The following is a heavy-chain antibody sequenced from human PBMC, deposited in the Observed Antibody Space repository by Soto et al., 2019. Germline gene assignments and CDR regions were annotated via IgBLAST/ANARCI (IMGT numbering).Heavy chain of an antibody. J-gene: IGHJ4*02. CDR1: GFTVSSYE. D-gene: IGHD4-17*01. CDR2: ISSSGSTI. CDR3: AKDYGDYEPLDY. V-gene: IGHV3-48*03. Sequence: GGSLRLSCAASGFTVSSYEMNWVRQAPGKGLEWVSYISSSGSTIYYADSVKGRFTISRDNAKNSLYLQMNSLRAEDTAVYYCAKDYGDYEPLDYWGQGTLVTVSS.